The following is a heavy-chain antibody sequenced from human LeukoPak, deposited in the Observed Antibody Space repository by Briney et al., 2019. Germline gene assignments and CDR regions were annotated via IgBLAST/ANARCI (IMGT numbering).Heavy chain of an antibody. Sequence: MPSETLSLTCTASGGSISRYYWGWIRQPAGKGLEWVGRIYTSGSTNYNPSLKSRVSMSVDTSKNQFSLKLSSVTAADTAVYYCAKFLTTDYYFDYWGQGTLVTVSS. CDR2: IYTSGST. CDR3: AKFLTTDYYFDY. J-gene: IGHJ4*02. CDR1: GGSISRYY. V-gene: IGHV4-4*07. D-gene: IGHD3-22*01.